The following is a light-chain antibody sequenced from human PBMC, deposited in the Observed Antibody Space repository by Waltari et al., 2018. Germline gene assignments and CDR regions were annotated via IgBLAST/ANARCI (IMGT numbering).Light chain of an antibody. V-gene: IGKV1-9*01. CDR1: QGISSY. J-gene: IGKJ3*01. CDR3: QQVDSYPVT. Sequence: DIHLTQSPSFLYASVGDRVIITCRASQGISSYLAWLQQKPGKATKLLIYAASTLQSGVPSRFSGSGSGTEFTLTISSLQPEDFASYYCQQVDSYPVTFGPGTKVDIK. CDR2: AAS.